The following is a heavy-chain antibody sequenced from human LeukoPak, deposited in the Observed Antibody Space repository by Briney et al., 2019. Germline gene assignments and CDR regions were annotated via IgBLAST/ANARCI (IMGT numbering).Heavy chain of an antibody. CDR1: GFTFHDYA. J-gene: IGHJ3*02. Sequence: PGGSLRLSCAASGFTFHDYAVHWVRQAPGKGLEWVSGFSRNGGIIAYADSVKGRFTISRDKAKNSLYLQMNSLKSEDTALYYCVKDKAYYYGSKEVDGLDMWGQGTMVIVSS. D-gene: IGHD3-10*01. CDR3: VKDKAYYYGSKEVDGLDM. CDR2: FSRNGGII. V-gene: IGHV3-9*01.